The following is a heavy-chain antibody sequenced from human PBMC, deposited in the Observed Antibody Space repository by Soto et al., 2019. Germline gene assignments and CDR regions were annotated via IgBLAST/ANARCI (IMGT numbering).Heavy chain of an antibody. Sequence: ASVKVSCKASGGTFSSYAISWVRQAPGQGLEWMGGIIPIFGTANYSQKFQGRVTITADESTSTAYMELSSLRPEDRPLYYCARGDDSGMELRTTAPSCYYYYGMDVWGQGTTVTVSS. CDR2: IIPIFGTA. CDR1: GGTFSSYA. J-gene: IGHJ6*02. V-gene: IGHV1-69*13. CDR3: ARGDDSGMELRTTAPSCYYYYGMDV. D-gene: IGHD3-10*01.